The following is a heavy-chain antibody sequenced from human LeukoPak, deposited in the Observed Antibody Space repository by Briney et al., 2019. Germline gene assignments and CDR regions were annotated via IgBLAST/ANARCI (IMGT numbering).Heavy chain of an antibody. CDR3: ARADWNDVRGD. V-gene: IGHV3-53*01. Sequence: GGSLRLSCAASGFTVSSNYMSWVRQAPGKGLEWVSVIYSGGSTYYADSVKGRYTISRDNSKNTLYLQMNSLRAEDTAVYYCARADWNDVRGDWGQGTLVTVSS. CDR2: IYSGGST. D-gene: IGHD1-1*01. CDR1: GFTVSSNY. J-gene: IGHJ4*02.